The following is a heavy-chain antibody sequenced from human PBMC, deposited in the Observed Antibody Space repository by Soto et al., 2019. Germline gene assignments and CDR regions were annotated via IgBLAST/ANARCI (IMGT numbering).Heavy chain of an antibody. V-gene: IGHV4-34*01. CDR2: INHSGST. J-gene: IGHJ6*04. D-gene: IGHD3-3*01. CDR1: GGSFSGYY. Sequence: SETLCLTCAVYGGSFSGYYWSWIRQPPGKGLEWIGEINHSGSTNYNPSLKSRVTISVDTSKNQFSLRLSSVTAADTAVYYCARGSYDCWSGYYQVLTTVDVWGKGTTVSVSS. CDR3: ARGSYDCWSGYYQVLTTVDV.